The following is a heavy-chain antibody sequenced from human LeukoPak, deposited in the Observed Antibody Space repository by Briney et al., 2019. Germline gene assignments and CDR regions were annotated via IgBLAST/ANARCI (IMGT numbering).Heavy chain of an antibody. CDR3: AKTQAAVGKAWFDP. Sequence: GGSLRLSCAGSGFTLSSYAMSWVRQAPGKGLEWVSRISNSGSSRDYAASVKGRFTISRDNSKNTLFLQKNSLRVDDTAVYYCAKTQAAVGKAWFDPWGQGTLVTVSS. V-gene: IGHV3-23*01. J-gene: IGHJ5*02. CDR2: ISNSGSSR. CDR1: GFTLSSYA. D-gene: IGHD6-13*01.